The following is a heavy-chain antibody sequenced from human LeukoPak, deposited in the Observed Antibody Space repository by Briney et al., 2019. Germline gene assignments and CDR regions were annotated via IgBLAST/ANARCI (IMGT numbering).Heavy chain of an antibody. Sequence: GESLKISCKGSGYSFSSYWIGWVRQMPGKGLEWMGIINPDDSDIRIRPSFRGQVTISADKSISTAYLQWSSLEASDTAMYYCARLGPRDGREPDGYWGQGTLVTVSS. CDR2: INPDDSDI. D-gene: IGHD5-24*01. CDR1: GYSFSSYW. V-gene: IGHV5-51*01. J-gene: IGHJ4*02. CDR3: ARLGPRDGREPDGY.